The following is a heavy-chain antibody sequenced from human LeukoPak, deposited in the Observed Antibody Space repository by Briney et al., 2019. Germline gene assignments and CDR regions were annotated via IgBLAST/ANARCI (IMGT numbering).Heavy chain of an antibody. V-gene: IGHV3-66*01. Sequence: GGSLRLSCAASGFTVSSNYMSWVRQAPGKGLEWVSVIYSGGSTYYADSVKGRFTISRDNSKNTLYLQMNSLRAEDTAVYYCARAGSGSYYSSDYWGQGTLVTVSS. D-gene: IGHD3-10*01. CDR2: IYSGGST. J-gene: IGHJ4*02. CDR3: ARAGSGSYYSSDY. CDR1: GFTVSSNY.